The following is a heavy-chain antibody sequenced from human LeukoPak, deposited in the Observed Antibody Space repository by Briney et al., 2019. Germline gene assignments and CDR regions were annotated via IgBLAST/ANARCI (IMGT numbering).Heavy chain of an antibody. CDR3: ARGRYSSSWYKGDFDY. J-gene: IGHJ4*02. Sequence: PSETLSLTCAVYGGSFSGYYWSRIRQPPGKGLEWIGEINHSGSTNYNPSLKSRVTISVDTSKNQFSLKLSSVTAADTAVYYCARGRYSSSWYKGDFDYWGQGTLVTVSS. V-gene: IGHV4-34*01. CDR2: INHSGST. CDR1: GGSFSGYY. D-gene: IGHD6-13*01.